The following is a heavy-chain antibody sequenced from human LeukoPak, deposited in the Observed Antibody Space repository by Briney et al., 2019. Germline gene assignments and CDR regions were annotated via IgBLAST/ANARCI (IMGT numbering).Heavy chain of an antibody. Sequence: WASVKVSCKASGGTFSSYAISWVRQAPGQGLEWMGGIIPIFGTANYAQKFQGRVTITADESTSTAYMELSSLRSEDTAVYYCARGYTTVTTRHYGMDVWGQGTTVTVSS. J-gene: IGHJ6*02. D-gene: IGHD4-17*01. CDR3: ARGYTTVTTRHYGMDV. V-gene: IGHV1-69*13. CDR1: GGTFSSYA. CDR2: IIPIFGTA.